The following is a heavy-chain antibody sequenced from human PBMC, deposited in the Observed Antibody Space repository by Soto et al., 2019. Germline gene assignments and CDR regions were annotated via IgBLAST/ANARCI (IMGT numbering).Heavy chain of an antibody. V-gene: IGHV4-34*01. Sequence: QVQLQQWGAGLLKPSETLSLTCAVYGGSFSGYYWSWIRQPPGKGLEWIGEINHSGSTNYNPSLKSRVTISVDTSKNQFSLKLSSVTAADTAVYYCARAGADDYADYWGQGTLVTVSS. D-gene: IGHD4-17*01. J-gene: IGHJ4*02. CDR2: INHSGST. CDR1: GGSFSGYY. CDR3: ARAGADDYADY.